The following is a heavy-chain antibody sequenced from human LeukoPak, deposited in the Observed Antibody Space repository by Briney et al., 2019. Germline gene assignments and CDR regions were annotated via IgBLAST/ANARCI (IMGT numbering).Heavy chain of an antibody. J-gene: IGHJ4*02. Sequence: SETLSLTCTVSGGSISCYYWSWLRQPAGKGLEWIGRIYTSGSTNYNPSLKSRVTISLDTSKNHFSLRLSSVPAADTAVYYCARDREVGATGYYFDYWGQGTLVTVSS. CDR1: GGSISCYY. D-gene: IGHD1-26*01. CDR2: IYTSGST. CDR3: ARDREVGATGYYFDY. V-gene: IGHV4-4*07.